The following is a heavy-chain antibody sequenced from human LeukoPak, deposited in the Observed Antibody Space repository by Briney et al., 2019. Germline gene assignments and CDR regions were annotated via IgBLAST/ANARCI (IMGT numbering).Heavy chain of an antibody. D-gene: IGHD2-2*01. Sequence: PETLSLTCTVSGGSISSYYWSWIRQPPGKGLEWIGYIYYSGSTNYNPSLKSRVTISVDTSKNQFSLKLSSVTAADTAVYYCARDSRVYCSSPSCSIDYWGQGTLVTVSS. CDR2: IYYSGST. CDR1: GGSISSYY. CDR3: ARDSRVYCSSPSCSIDY. J-gene: IGHJ4*02. V-gene: IGHV4-59*12.